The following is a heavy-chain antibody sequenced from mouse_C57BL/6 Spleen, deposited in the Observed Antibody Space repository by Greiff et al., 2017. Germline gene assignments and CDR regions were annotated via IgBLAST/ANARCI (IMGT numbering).Heavy chain of an antibody. CDR3: EAQATYYAMDY. V-gene: IGHV1-82*01. CDR1: GYAFSSSW. J-gene: IGHJ4*01. D-gene: IGHD3-2*02. CDR2: IYPGDGDT. Sequence: QVQLQQSGPELVKPGASVKISCKASGYAFSSSWMNWVKQRPGKGLEWIGRIYPGDGDTNYNGKFKGKATLTADKSSSTAYMQLSSLTSEDSAVYFCEAQATYYAMDYWGQGTSVTVSS.